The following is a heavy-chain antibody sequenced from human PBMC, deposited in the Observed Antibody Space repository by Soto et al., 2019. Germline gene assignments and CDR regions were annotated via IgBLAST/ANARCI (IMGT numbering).Heavy chain of an antibody. V-gene: IGHV3-30*01. CDR2: IAYDGINT. CDR1: GVNFGTYA. Sequence: PXGSLRLSCVASGVNFGTYAIHWVRQAPGRGLQWVALIAYDGINTYYADSVKGRFTISRDDSKNTLHLQMNSLRPEDTGVYFCARVTPGNNLYYFSGLDAWGHGTSVTVSS. D-gene: IGHD1-1*01. J-gene: IGHJ6*02. CDR3: ARVTPGNNLYYFSGLDA.